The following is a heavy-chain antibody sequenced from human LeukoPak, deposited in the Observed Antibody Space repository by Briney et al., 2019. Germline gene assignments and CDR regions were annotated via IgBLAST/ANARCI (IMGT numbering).Heavy chain of an antibody. V-gene: IGHV3-30*18. CDR1: GFTFSSEG. D-gene: IGHD3-9*01. CDR2: ISYGGSNK. CDR3: AKEVGYFEILTGHLV. Sequence: GGSLRLSCAASGFTFSSEGMHWVRQAPGKGLVGVAIISYGGSNKYYADSVKGRFTISSDNSKNTLYLQMNRLRAEDTAVYYCAKEVGYFEILTGHLVWGQGALVTVS. J-gene: IGHJ4*02.